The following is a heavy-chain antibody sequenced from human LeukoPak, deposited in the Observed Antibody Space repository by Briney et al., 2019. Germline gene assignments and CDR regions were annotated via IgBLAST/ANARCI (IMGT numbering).Heavy chain of an antibody. Sequence: PGGSLRLSCAASGFTFSSYGMSWVRQAPGKGLEWVAIISYDGSNEYYADSVKGRFTISRDNSKNSLYLQMNSLRAEDTALYYCAKVKRAAGTRGCYDYWGQGTLVTVSS. CDR1: GFTFSSYG. CDR2: ISYDGSNE. J-gene: IGHJ4*02. CDR3: AKVKRAAGTRGCYDY. D-gene: IGHD6-13*01. V-gene: IGHV3-30*18.